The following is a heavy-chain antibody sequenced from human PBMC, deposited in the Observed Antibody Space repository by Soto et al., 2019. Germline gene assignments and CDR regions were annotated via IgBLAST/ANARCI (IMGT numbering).Heavy chain of an antibody. CDR3: ATYRE. D-gene: IGHD3-16*02. Sequence: QLHLQESGPGLMKPSETLSLTCTVSGGSISRTTYSWGWIRQPPGKGLEWIGNVYYSGRTSYITSLRSRVTVSIDTSRNQLSLKLTSVTAADTAVYYCATYREWGQGTLVTVSS. CDR2: VYYSGRT. J-gene: IGHJ4*02. CDR1: GGSISRTTYS. V-gene: IGHV4-39*01.